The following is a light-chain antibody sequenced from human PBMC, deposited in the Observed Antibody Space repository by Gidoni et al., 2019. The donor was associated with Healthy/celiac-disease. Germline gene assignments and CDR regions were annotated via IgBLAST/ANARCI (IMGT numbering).Light chain of an antibody. CDR3: QQRSNWPPGYT. CDR1: QSVSSY. J-gene: IGKJ2*01. CDR2: DAS. Sequence: EIVFTQSPATLSLSPGERATLSCRASQSVSSYLAWYQQKPGQAPRLLIYDASNRATGNPARFSGSGSGTDCTLTISSLEPEDFAVYYCQQRSNWPPGYTFGQGTKLEIK. V-gene: IGKV3-11*01.